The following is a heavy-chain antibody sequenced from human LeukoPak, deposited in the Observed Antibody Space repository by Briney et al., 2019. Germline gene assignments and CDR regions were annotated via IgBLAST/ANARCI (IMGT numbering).Heavy chain of an antibody. Sequence: GGSLRLSCAASGNYWMHWVRQVPGKGLVWVSHINSDGSWTSYADSVKGRFTISKDNAKNTVYLQMNSLRAEDTAVYYCARELPEDAFDIWGQGTMVTVSS. CDR1: GNYW. J-gene: IGHJ3*02. D-gene: IGHD1-26*01. CDR2: INSDGSWT. V-gene: IGHV3-74*01. CDR3: ARELPEDAFDI.